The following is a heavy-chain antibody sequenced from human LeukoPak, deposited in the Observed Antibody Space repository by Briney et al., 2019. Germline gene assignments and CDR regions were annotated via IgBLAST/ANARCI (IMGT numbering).Heavy chain of an antibody. J-gene: IGHJ4*02. CDR3: ARDSRYSYGYLGY. CDR1: GFTFSSYG. D-gene: IGHD5-18*01. Sequence: GGSLRLSCAASGFTFSSYGMHWVRQAPGKGLEWVAVIWYDGSNKYYADSVKGRFTISRGNSKNTLYLQMNSLRAEDTAVYYCARDSRYSYGYLGYWGQGTLVTVSS. CDR2: IWYDGSNK. V-gene: IGHV3-33*01.